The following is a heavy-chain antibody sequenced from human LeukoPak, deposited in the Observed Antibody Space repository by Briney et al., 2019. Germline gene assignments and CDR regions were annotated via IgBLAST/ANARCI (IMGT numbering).Heavy chain of an antibody. CDR3: ARSELGYCSSTSCYPNWFDP. V-gene: IGHV4-39*07. CDR2: IYYSGST. D-gene: IGHD2-2*01. J-gene: IGHJ5*02. CDR1: GGSISSSSYY. Sequence: SETLSLTCTVSGGSISSSSYYWGWLRQPPGKGLEWIGSIYYSGSTYYNPSLKSRVTISVDTSKNQFSLKLSSVTAADTAVYYCARSELGYCSSTSCYPNWFDPWGQGTLVTVSS.